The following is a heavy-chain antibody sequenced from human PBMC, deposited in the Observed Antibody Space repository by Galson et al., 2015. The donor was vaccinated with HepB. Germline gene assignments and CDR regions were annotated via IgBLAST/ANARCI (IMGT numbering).Heavy chain of an antibody. J-gene: IGHJ4*02. D-gene: IGHD4-23*01. CDR2: ISAYNGNT. V-gene: IGHV1-18*01. CDR3: ARLLGLTTVAPFDY. CDR1: GYTFSSYG. Sequence: SVKVSCKASGYTFSSYGISWVRQAPGQGLEWMGWISAYNGNTSYAQKLQGRVTMTTDTSTSTAYMELRSLRSDDTAVYYCARLLGLTTVAPFDYWGQGTLVTVSS.